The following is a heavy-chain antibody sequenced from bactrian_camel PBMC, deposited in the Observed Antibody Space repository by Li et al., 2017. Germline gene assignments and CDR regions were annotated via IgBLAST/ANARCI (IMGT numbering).Heavy chain of an antibody. CDR3: AADGGHWCTLDRDEYAY. V-gene: IGHV3-2*01. D-gene: IGHD7*01. CDR2: VYTNNGKSTP. CDR1: GYTISADC. Sequence: HVQLVESGGGSVQAGSSLRLSCEVSGYTISADCMGWFRQIPGKERAAVAAVYTNNGKSTPYYDGSVKGRFTISRDTAKNTLHLQMNSLKPEDTAMYYCAADGGHWCTLDRDEYAYWGQGTQVTVS. J-gene: IGHJ4*01.